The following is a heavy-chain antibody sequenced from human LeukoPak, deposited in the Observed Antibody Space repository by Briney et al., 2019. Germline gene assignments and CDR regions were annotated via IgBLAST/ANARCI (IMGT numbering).Heavy chain of an antibody. V-gene: IGHV3-33*08. CDR3: GRDSLGGDY. J-gene: IGHJ4*02. CDR1: GFSFSTFG. Sequence: GRSLRLSCAASGFSFSTFGMHWARRAPGKGLEWVAVIWNDGSKKFYAEFVKGRFTISRDNSQNTLYLQMNRLRAEDAAVYYCGRDSLGGDYWGQGTLVTVSS. D-gene: IGHD3-16*01. CDR2: IWNDGSKK.